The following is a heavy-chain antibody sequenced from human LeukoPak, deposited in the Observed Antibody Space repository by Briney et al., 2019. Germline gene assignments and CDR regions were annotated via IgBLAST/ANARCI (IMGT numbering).Heavy chain of an antibody. J-gene: IGHJ4*02. CDR2: ISSSSSTI. CDR1: GFTFSSYS. CDR3: ARDEYYYDSSGKGIPGY. D-gene: IGHD3-22*01. Sequence: GGSLRLSCAASGFTFSSYSMNWVRQAPGKGLEWVSYISSSSSTIYYADSVKGRFTISRDNAKNSLYLQMNSLRAEDTAVYYCARDEYYYDSSGKGIPGYWGQGTLVTVSS. V-gene: IGHV3-48*04.